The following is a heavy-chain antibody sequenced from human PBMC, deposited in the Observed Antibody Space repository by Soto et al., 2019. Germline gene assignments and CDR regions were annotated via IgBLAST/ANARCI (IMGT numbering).Heavy chain of an antibody. Sequence: SVKVFFKTSGYTFTYRDLHWVRPAHGQALELMGWITPYNGNTNYAQKFQDRVTITRDRSMSTAYMELSILRSEDTAMYYCARSRGSHVDDGFDIWGQGTMVKVSS. D-gene: IGHD2-15*01. CDR3: ARSRGSHVDDGFDI. V-gene: IGHV1-45*02. CDR1: GYTFTYRD. CDR2: ITPYNGNT. J-gene: IGHJ3*02.